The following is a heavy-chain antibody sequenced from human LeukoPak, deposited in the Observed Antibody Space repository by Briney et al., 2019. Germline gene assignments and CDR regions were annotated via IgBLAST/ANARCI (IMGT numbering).Heavy chain of an antibody. CDR2: INPSGGST. V-gene: IGHV1-46*01. D-gene: IGHD1-26*01. Sequence: ASVKVSCKASGYTFSTYYMHWVRQAPGQGLEWMGIINPSGGSTSYAQKFQGRVTMTRYTSTSTVYMELSSLRFEDTAVYYCARGGVGFDYWGQGSLVIVSS. J-gene: IGHJ4*02. CDR3: ARGGVGFDY. CDR1: GYTFSTYY.